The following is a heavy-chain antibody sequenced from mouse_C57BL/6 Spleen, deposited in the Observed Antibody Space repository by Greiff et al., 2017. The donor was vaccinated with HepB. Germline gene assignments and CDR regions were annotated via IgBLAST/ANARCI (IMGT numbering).Heavy chain of an antibody. CDR1: GYTFTSYG. V-gene: IGHV1-81*01. D-gene: IGHD2-2*01. J-gene: IGHJ2*01. CDR2: IYPRSGNT. CDR3: ARPTMVTTGGVFDY. Sequence: VQLQQSGAELARPGASVKLSCKASGYTFTSYGISWVKQRTGQGLEWIGEIYPRSGNTYYNEKFKGKATLTADKSSSTAYMELRSLTSEDSAVYFCARPTMVTTGGVFDYWGQGTTLTVSS.